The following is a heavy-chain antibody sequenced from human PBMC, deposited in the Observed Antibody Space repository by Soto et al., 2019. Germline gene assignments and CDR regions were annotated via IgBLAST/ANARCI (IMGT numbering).Heavy chain of an antibody. CDR3: ARGRLRGLGYCSGGSCYLVGDAFDI. D-gene: IGHD2-15*01. V-gene: IGHV1-3*01. CDR2: INAGNGNT. J-gene: IGHJ3*02. Sequence: ASVKVSCKASGYTFTSYAMHWVRQAPGQRLEWMGWINAGNGNTKYSQKFQGRVTITRDTSASTAYMELSSLRSEDTAVYYCARGRLRGLGYCSGGSCYLVGDAFDIWGQGTMVTV. CDR1: GYTFTSYA.